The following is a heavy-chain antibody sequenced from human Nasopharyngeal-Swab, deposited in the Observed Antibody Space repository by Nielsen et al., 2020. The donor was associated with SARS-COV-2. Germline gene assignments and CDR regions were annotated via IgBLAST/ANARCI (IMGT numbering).Heavy chain of an antibody. CDR3: ARRVTSDWSLDY. V-gene: IGHV3-53*01. CDR1: GFTVSSNY. J-gene: IGHJ4*02. D-gene: IGHD6-19*01. CDR2: IYSDGST. Sequence: GGSLRLSCAASGFTVSSNYMSWVRQAPGKGLEWVSFIYSDGSTSYTDSVKGRFTISRDSSKNTLYLQMNSLRADDTAMYYCARRVTSDWSLDYWGQGTLVTVSS.